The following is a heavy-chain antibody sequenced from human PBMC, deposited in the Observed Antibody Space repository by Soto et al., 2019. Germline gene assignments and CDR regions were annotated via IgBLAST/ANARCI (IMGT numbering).Heavy chain of an antibody. D-gene: IGHD3-10*01. V-gene: IGHV3-30*18. J-gene: IGHJ6*02. CDR2: ISYDGSNK. Sequence: PGGSLRLSCAASGFTFSSYGMHWVRQAPGKGLEWVAVISYDGSNKYYADSVKGRFTISRDNSKNTLYLQMNSLRAEDTAVYYCAKDRMHYYGSGSRVQKYYYYGMDVWGQGTTVTVSS. CDR1: GFTFSSYG. CDR3: AKDRMHYYGSGSRVQKYYYYGMDV.